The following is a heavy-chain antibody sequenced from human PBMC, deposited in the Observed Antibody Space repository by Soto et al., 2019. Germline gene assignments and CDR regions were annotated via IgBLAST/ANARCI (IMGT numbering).Heavy chain of an antibody. CDR2: ITPMFGIA. CDR3: ASDRHHSGFED. Sequence: QVHLVQSGAEVKKPGSSVRVSCKASGGSFSNYAVTWVRQAPGQRLEWMGGITPMFGIANYAQKFQGRVTLTAYESTGTAYMELSSLRSDDTATYYCASDRHHSGFEDWGQGPLVTVSS. J-gene: IGHJ4*02. V-gene: IGHV1-69*01. CDR1: GGSFSNYA.